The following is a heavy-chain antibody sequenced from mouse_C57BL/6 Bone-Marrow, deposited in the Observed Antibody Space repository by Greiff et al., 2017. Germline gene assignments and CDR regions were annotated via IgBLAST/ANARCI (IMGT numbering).Heavy chain of an antibody. CDR2: INPYNGGT. J-gene: IGHJ3*01. D-gene: IGHD2-4*01. Sequence: VQLQQSGPVLVKPGASVKMSCKASGYTFTDYYMNWVKQSHGKSLEWIGVINPYNGGTSYNQKFKGKATLTVDKSSSTAYMELNSLTSEDSAVYYCARERLRRGFAYWGQGTLVTVSA. CDR1: GYTFTDYY. CDR3: ARERLRRGFAY. V-gene: IGHV1-19*01.